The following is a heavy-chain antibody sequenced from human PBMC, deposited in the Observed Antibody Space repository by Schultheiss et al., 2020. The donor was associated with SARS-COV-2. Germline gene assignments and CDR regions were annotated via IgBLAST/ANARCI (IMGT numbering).Heavy chain of an antibody. D-gene: IGHD3-22*01. J-gene: IGHJ4*02. CDR2: IYYSGST. CDR3: ARADYDSSGYYHTPFDY. V-gene: IGHV4-59*01. Sequence: SETLSLTCTVSGGSISSYYWSWIRQPPGKGLEWIGYIYYSGSTNYNPSLKSRVTMSVDTSKNQFSLKLSSVTAADTAVYYCARADYDSSGYYHTPFDYWGQGTLVTVSS. CDR1: GGSISSYY.